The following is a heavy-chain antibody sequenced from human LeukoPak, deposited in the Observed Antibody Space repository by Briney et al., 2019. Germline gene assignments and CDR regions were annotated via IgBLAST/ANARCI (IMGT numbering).Heavy chain of an antibody. CDR2: IYPGDSDT. CDR1: GYSFTSYW. CDR3: VRPSQLVVGASIGLFDH. V-gene: IGHV5-51*01. Sequence: GESLKISCKGSGYSFTSYWIGWVRQMPGKGLEWMGIIYPGDSDTTYSPSFQGQVTISADKSISTAYLQWTSLRASDTAMYYCVRPSQLVVGASIGLFDHWGQGTLVTVSS. J-gene: IGHJ4*02. D-gene: IGHD2-15*01.